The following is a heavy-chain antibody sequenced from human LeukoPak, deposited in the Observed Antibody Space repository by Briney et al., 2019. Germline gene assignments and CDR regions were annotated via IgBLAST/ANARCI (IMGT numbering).Heavy chain of an antibody. J-gene: IGHJ6*02. CDR3: AREVGTGPTGRYFYPVGV. D-gene: IGHD4-23*01. CDR2: INYSGST. Sequence: SETLSLTCTVSGGSISSYYWSWSRQPPGKGLEWIGYINYSGSTNYNPSLKSRVTMSVDTSKNQFSLRLTSMTAADTAIYLCAREVGTGPTGRYFYPVGVWGQGTTVIVSS. CDR1: GGSISSYY. V-gene: IGHV4-59*12.